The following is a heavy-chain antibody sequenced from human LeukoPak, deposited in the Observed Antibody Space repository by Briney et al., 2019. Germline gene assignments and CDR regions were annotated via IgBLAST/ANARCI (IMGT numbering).Heavy chain of an antibody. CDR3: ARGPLDYVWGSYRHLDY. J-gene: IGHJ4*02. CDR2: INAGNGNT. V-gene: IGHV1-3*01. CDR1: GYTFTSYA. Sequence: GASVKVSCKASGYTFTSYAMHWVRQAPGQRLEWMGWINAGNGNTKYPQKFQGRVTITRDTSASTAYMELSSLRSEDTAVYYCARGPLDYVWGSYRHLDYWGQGTLVTVSS. D-gene: IGHD3-16*02.